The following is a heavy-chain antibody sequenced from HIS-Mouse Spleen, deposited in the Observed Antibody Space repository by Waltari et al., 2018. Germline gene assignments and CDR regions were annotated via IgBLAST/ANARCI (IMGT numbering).Heavy chain of an antibody. Sequence: QLQLQESGPGLVKPSEPLSLTCTVPGGPVSSSSSYWGWIRQPPGKGLGWIGSIYYSGSTYYNPSLKSRVTISVDTSKNQFSLKLSSVTAADTAVYYCAREIPYSSSWYDWYFDLWGRGTLVTVSS. J-gene: IGHJ2*01. V-gene: IGHV4-39*07. CDR2: IYYSGST. CDR1: GGPVSSSSSY. CDR3: AREIPYSSSWYDWYFDL. D-gene: IGHD6-13*01.